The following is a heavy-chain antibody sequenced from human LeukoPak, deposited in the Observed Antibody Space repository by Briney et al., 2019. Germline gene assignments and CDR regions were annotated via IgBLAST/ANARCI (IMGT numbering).Heavy chain of an antibody. CDR3: ARLSYCNILTGQPNDY. CDR2: MNPNSGNT. Sequence: ASVKVSCKASGYTFTSYDINWVRQATGQGLEWMGWMNPNSGNTGYAQKFQGRVTMTRNTSISTAYMELSSLRSEDTAVYYCARLSYCNILTGQPNDYWGQGALVSVSS. V-gene: IGHV1-8*01. CDR1: GYTFTSYD. J-gene: IGHJ4*02. D-gene: IGHD3-9*01.